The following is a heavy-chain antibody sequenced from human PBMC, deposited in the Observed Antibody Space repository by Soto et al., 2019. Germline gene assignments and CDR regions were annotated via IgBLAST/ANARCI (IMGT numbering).Heavy chain of an antibody. J-gene: IGHJ6*03. Sequence: GESLKISCKGSGYSFTSYWIGWVRQMPGKGLEWMGIIYPGDSDTRYSPSFQGQVTISADKSISTAYLQWSSLKASDTAMYYCARLGEQLVLDYYYYYMDVWGKGTTVTVSS. CDR3: ARLGEQLVLDYYYYYMDV. D-gene: IGHD6-13*01. CDR2: IYPGDSDT. V-gene: IGHV5-51*01. CDR1: GYSFTSYW.